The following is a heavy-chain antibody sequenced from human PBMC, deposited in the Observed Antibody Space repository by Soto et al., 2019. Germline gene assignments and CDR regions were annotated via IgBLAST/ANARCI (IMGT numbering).Heavy chain of an antibody. V-gene: IGHV4-59*08. CDR2: INYSWST. Sequence: QVQLQESGPGRVKPSETLSLTCTVSGGSIISYYWSWIRQPPGKGLEWIGYINYSWSTNKNPSRKSRVTISVDTSNNQSPLKLSSVTAADTDVYYCARHHDSWGQGTLVTVSS. J-gene: IGHJ5*01. CDR3: ARHHDS. CDR1: GGSIISYY.